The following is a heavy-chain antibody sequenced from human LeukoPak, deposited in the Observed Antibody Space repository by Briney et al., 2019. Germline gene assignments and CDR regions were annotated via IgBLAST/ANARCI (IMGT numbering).Heavy chain of an antibody. Sequence: PGGSLRLSCAASGFTFSSSGTSWVRQAPGKGLEWVSTISSSGGSTYYADSVKGRFTISRDNSKNTLYLQMNSLRAEDTAVYYCAKEAAVYGSGSYPLDYWGQGTLVTVSS. CDR2: ISSSGGST. J-gene: IGHJ4*02. V-gene: IGHV3-23*01. D-gene: IGHD3-10*01. CDR1: GFTFSSSG. CDR3: AKEAAVYGSGSYPLDY.